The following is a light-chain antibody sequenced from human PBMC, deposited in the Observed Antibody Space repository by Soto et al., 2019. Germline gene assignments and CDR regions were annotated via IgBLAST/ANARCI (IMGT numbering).Light chain of an antibody. CDR2: RNN. V-gene: IGLV1-40*01. J-gene: IGLJ3*02. CDR1: SSNIGAGYD. Sequence: QSVLTQPPSVSGAPGQRVTISCTGSSSNIGAGYDVHWYQQLPGTAPKLLIYRNNKRPSGVPDRFSGSKSGTSASLAITGLQAEDEADYYCHSYDSSLSGSVFGGGTKVTVL. CDR3: HSYDSSLSGSV.